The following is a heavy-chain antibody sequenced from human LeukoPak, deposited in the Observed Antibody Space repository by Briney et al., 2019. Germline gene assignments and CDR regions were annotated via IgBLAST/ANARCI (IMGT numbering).Heavy chain of an antibody. D-gene: IGHD1-26*01. Sequence: GGSLRLSCAASGFTFGDYAMSWVRQAPGKGLEWVGFIRSKAYGGTTEYAASVKGRFTISRDDSKSIAYLQMNSLKTEDTAVYYCARVVGATEGDYWGQGTLVTVSS. CDR1: GFTFGDYA. V-gene: IGHV3-49*04. CDR3: ARVVGATEGDY. J-gene: IGHJ4*02. CDR2: IRSKAYGGTT.